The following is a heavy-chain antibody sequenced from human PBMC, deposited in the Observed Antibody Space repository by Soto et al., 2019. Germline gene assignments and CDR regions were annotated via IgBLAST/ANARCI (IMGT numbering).Heavy chain of an antibody. CDR1: GFPFDAYV. J-gene: IGHJ4*02. D-gene: IGHD3-22*01. Sequence: GGSLRLSCAASGFPFDAYVMHWVRQGPGKGLEWVSLITWDGGSTYYADSVKGRFTISRDNSENSPYLQMNSLRPEDTALYYCAKGNYYDSSGYYYFDYWGQGTLVTV. CDR2: ITWDGGST. V-gene: IGHV3-43*01. CDR3: AKGNYYDSSGYYYFDY.